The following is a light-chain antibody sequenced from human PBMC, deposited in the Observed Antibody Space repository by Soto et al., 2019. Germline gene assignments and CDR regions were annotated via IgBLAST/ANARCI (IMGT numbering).Light chain of an antibody. CDR3: SSYTSSSTPLYV. V-gene: IGLV2-14*01. Sequence: SALTQPASVSGSPGQSITISCTGTSSDVGGYNYVSWYQQHPGKASKLMIYDVSNRPSGVSNRFSGSKSGNTASLTISGLQAEDEADYYCSSYTSSSTPLYVFGTG. J-gene: IGLJ1*01. CDR1: SSDVGGYNY. CDR2: DVS.